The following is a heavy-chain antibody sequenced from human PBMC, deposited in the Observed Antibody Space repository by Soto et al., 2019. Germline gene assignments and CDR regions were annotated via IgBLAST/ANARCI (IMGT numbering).Heavy chain of an antibody. Sequence: PGGSLRLSCAASGFTFSSYSMNWVRQAPGKGLEWVSYISSSSSTIYYADSVKGRFTISRDNAKNSLYLQMNSLRAEDTAVYYCARAHHYDFWSGSHYYYMDVWGQGTTVTVSS. D-gene: IGHD3-3*01. J-gene: IGHJ6*03. V-gene: IGHV3-48*01. CDR3: ARAHHYDFWSGSHYYYMDV. CDR1: GFTFSSYS. CDR2: ISSSSSTI.